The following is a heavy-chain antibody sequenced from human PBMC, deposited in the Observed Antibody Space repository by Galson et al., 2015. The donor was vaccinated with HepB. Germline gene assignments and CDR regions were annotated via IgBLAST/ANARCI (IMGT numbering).Heavy chain of an antibody. D-gene: IGHD3-10*02. CDR2: IYAGNGDT. Sequence: SVKVSCKASGYTFTSFGIHWVRQAPGQRLEWMGWIYAGNGDTQYSEKFQDRMIITGDTSATTAYMELNRLISEDTAVYYCAKGPLTSVRGAGHCGSWGQGTLVTVSA. CDR3: AKGPLTSVRGAGHCGS. V-gene: IGHV1-3*01. J-gene: IGHJ4*02. CDR1: GYTFTSFG.